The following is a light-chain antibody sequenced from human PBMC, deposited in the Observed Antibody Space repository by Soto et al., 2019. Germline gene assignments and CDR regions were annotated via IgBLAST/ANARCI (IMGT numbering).Light chain of an antibody. CDR1: QSSSSY. CDR3: QHYNSYSEA. Sequence: DIQMTQSPSSLSASVGDRVTITCRASQSSSSYLNWYQQKPGKAPKLLIYAASSLQSGVPSRFSGSGSGTDFTLTISSLQPEDFATYYCQHYNSYSEAFGHGTKV. V-gene: IGKV1-39*01. CDR2: AAS. J-gene: IGKJ1*01.